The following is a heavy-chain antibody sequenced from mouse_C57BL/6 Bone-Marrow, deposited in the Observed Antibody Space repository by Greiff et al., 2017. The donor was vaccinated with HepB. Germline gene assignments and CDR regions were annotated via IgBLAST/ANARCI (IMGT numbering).Heavy chain of an antibody. CDR3: ARSPNWDGVAY. CDR2: INPGSGGT. J-gene: IGHJ3*01. D-gene: IGHD4-1*01. Sequence: QVQLQQSGAELVRPGTSVKVSCKASGYAFTNYLIEWVKQRPGQGLEWIGVINPGSGGTNYNEKFKGKATLTADKSSSTAYMQLSSLTSEDSAVYFCARSPNWDGVAYWGQGTLVTVSA. CDR1: GYAFTNYL. V-gene: IGHV1-54*01.